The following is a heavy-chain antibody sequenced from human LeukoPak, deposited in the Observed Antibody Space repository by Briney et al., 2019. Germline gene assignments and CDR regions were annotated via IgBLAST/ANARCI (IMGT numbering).Heavy chain of an antibody. D-gene: IGHD2-21*02. J-gene: IGHJ3*02. CDR2: RIPVFGTS. CDR3: TTQPGGDANAGFDI. CDR1: GGTFSSYA. Sequence: GSSVKVSCKASGGTFSSYALSWVRQAPGQGLEWIGGRIPVFGTSNYAQKFQGRVTITADESTSTAYMELSSLRFEDTAVYYCTTQPGGDANAGFDIWGQGTMVTVST. V-gene: IGHV1-69*01.